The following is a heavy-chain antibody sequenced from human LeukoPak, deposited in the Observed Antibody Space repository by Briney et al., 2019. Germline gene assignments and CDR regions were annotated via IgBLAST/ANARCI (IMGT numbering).Heavy chain of an antibody. CDR2: ISGGGDAT. CDR1: GFTFSSYA. V-gene: IGHV3-23*01. J-gene: IGHJ3*02. D-gene: IGHD2-2*01. Sequence: PGGSLRLSRAASGFTFSSYAMSWVRQAPGKGLEWVSTISGGGDATYYAHSVKGRFAVSRDNSKKTLYLQLNSLRAEDTAVYYCTRDQRKYCSRTTCFVFDIWGQGTVVSVSS. CDR3: TRDQRKYCSRTTCFVFDI.